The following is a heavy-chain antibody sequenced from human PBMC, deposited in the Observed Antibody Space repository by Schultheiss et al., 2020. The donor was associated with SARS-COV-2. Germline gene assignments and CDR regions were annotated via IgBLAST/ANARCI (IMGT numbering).Heavy chain of an antibody. CDR3: ARGRMVGGNSGGWFDP. Sequence: GESLKISCEASGYSFTSYWIGWVRQMPGKGLEWMGIIYPGDSDIRYSPSFQGQVTISADKSISTAYLQWSSLKASDTAIYYCARGRMVGGNSGGWFDPWGQGTLVTVSS. V-gene: IGHV5-51*01. CDR2: IYPGDSDI. J-gene: IGHJ5*02. CDR1: GYSFTSYW. D-gene: IGHD1-26*01.